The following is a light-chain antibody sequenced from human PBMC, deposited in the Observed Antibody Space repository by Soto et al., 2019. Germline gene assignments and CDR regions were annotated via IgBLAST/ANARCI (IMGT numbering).Light chain of an antibody. V-gene: IGLV2-14*03. Sequence: QSALTQPASVSGSPGQSIAISCTGTSIDVGAYNAVSWYQHHPGKAPKLMIYDVSNRPSGVSDRFSGCKSGNTASLTISGRRPEDEADYYCSSYTPSGTYVFGTGTKLTVL. CDR1: SIDVGAYNA. CDR3: SSYTPSGTYV. J-gene: IGLJ1*01. CDR2: DVS.